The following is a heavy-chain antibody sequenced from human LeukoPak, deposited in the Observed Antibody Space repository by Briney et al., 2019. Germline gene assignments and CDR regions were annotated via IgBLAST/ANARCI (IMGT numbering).Heavy chain of an antibody. J-gene: IGHJ5*02. Sequence: SETLSLTCTVSGGSISSSSYYWGWIRQPPGKGLEWIGSIYYSGSTYYNPSLKSRVTISVDTSKNQFSLKLSSVTAADTAMYYCASSSSWIWFDPWGQGTLVTVSS. V-gene: IGHV4-39*07. CDR1: GGSISSSSYY. CDR3: ASSSSWIWFDP. D-gene: IGHD6-13*01. CDR2: IYYSGST.